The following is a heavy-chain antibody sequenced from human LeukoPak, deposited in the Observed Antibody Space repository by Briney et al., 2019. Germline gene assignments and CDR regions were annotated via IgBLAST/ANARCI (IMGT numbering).Heavy chain of an antibody. CDR1: GFTFSSYW. D-gene: IGHD3-10*01. Sequence: AGGSLRLSCAASGFTFSSYWMHWVRQAPGKGLVWVSRISSDGSNIQYADSAKGRFTISRDNARNTLYLQMNSLRAEDTAVYYCARGITMVRGVSLDYWGQGTLVTVSS. CDR3: ARGITMVRGVSLDY. V-gene: IGHV3-74*03. J-gene: IGHJ4*02. CDR2: ISSDGSNI.